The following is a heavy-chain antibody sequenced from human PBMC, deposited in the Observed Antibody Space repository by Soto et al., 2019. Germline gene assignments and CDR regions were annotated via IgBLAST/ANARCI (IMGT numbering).Heavy chain of an antibody. Sequence: GESLKISCKGSGYSFTSYWIGWVRQMPGKGLEWMGIIYPGDSDTRYSPSFQGQVTISADKSISTAYLQWSSLKASDTARYYCARQINGFGVIYVMDGWGQRTKVTVSS. CDR2: IYPGDSDT. V-gene: IGHV5-51*01. D-gene: IGHD3-3*01. CDR3: ARQINGFGVIYVMDG. CDR1: GYSFTSYW. J-gene: IGHJ6*02.